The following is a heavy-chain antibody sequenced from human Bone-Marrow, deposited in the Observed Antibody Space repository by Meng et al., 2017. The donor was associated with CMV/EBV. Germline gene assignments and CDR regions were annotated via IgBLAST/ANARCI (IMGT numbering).Heavy chain of an antibody. V-gene: IGHV1-46*01. CDR1: GGTFSSYT. CDR3: ARITQTYYYDSSGYENAFDI. Sequence: ASVKVSCKASGGTFSSYTISWVRQAPGQGLEWMGIINPSGGSTSYAQKFQGRVTMTRDTSTSTVYMELSSLRSEDTAVYYCARITQTYYYDSSGYENAFDIWGQRTMVTVS. CDR2: INPSGGST. J-gene: IGHJ3*02. D-gene: IGHD3-22*01.